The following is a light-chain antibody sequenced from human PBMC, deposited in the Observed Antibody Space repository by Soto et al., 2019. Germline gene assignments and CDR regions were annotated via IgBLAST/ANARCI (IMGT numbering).Light chain of an antibody. V-gene: IGKV3D-20*01. CDR2: DAS. CDR3: QQYGSSPRT. CDR1: QSVSSSY. Sequence: EIVMTQPPATLSVSPGERATLSCRASQSVSSSYLAWYQQKPGLAPRLLIYDASSRATGIPDRFSGSGSGTDFTLTISRLEPEDFAVYYCQQYGSSPRTFGQGTKVDIK. J-gene: IGKJ1*01.